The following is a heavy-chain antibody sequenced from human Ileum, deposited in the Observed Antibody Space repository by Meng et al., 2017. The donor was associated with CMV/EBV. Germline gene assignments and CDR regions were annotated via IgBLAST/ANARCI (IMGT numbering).Heavy chain of an antibody. CDR3: ARPPARMLDY. CDR1: GLIFSNAW. J-gene: IGHJ4*02. CDR2: INEDGSAK. Sequence: GESLKISCAASGLIFSNAWMSWVRQAPGKGLEWVANINEDGSAKHYVDSVKGRFTISRDNAKNSLFLQMNTLRVEDTAVYYCARPPARMLDYWGQGELVTVSS. D-gene: IGHD2-2*01. V-gene: IGHV3-7*01.